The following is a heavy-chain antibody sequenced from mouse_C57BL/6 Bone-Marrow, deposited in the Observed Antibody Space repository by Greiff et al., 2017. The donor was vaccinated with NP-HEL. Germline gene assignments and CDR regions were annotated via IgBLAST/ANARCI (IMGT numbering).Heavy chain of an antibody. D-gene: IGHD4-1*01. CDR2: ISDGGSYT. J-gene: IGHJ3*01. Sequence: EVQRVESGGGLVKPGGSLKLSCAASGFTFSSYAMSWVRQTPEKRLEWVATISDGGSYTYYPDNVKGRFTISRDNAKNNLYLQMSHLKSEDTAMYYCARLTGTWFAYWGQGTLVTVSA. CDR3: ARLTGTWFAY. V-gene: IGHV5-4*01. CDR1: GFTFSSYA.